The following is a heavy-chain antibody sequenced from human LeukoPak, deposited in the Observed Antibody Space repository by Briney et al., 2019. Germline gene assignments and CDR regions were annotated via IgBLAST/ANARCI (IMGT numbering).Heavy chain of an antibody. CDR1: VFTFTNAC. D-gene: IGHD1-26*01. Sequence: PGVSLRLSCATSVFTFTNACMIWVRHAPGKGLEWGSAITVSGGSTYYADSVKGRFTIPRDNSKNTLSLQMTSLRAEATAVYYCAKWSNGATIEGVFAYWGQGTLVTVSS. CDR3: AKWSNGATIEGVFAY. CDR2: ITVSGGST. J-gene: IGHJ4*02. V-gene: IGHV3-23*01.